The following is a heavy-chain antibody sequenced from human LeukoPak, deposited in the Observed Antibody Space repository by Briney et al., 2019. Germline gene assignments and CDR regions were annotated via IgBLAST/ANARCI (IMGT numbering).Heavy chain of an antibody. V-gene: IGHV1-18*01. CDR1: GYTFTSYG. Sequence: GASVKVSCKASGYTFTSYGISWVRQAPGQGLEWMAWISAYNGNTNYAQKLQGRVTMTTDTSTSTAYMELRSLRSDDTAVYHCVREDYSSGWLVYWGQGTPVTVSS. CDR3: VREDYSSGWLVY. CDR2: ISAYNGNT. D-gene: IGHD6-19*01. J-gene: IGHJ4*02.